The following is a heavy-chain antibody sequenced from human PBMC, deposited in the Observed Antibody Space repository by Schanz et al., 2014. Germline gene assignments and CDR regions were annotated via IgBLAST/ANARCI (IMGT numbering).Heavy chain of an antibody. V-gene: IGHV4-61*02. D-gene: IGHD2-8*02. CDR2: VFPNGIT. CDR3: ARDSLRGATGGYGMDV. Sequence: QVQLQESGPGLVKPSQTLSLTCTVSGGSIRSGTYYWSWIRQPAGKALEWVGRVFPNGITNYNPSLKSRVTISVDKAKTQFSLKVRSVTAADTAVYYCARDSLRGATGGYGMDVWGQGTTVTVSS. J-gene: IGHJ6*02. CDR1: GGSIRSGTYY.